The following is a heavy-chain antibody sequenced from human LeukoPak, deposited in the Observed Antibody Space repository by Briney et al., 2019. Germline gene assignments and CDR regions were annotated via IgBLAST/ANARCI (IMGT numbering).Heavy chain of an antibody. CDR2: IIPIFGTA. CDR3: AGEHYDILTGYYMSYFDY. Sequence: SVKVSCKASGGTFSSYAISWVRQAPGQGLEWMGRIIPIFGTANYAQKFQGRVTITTDESTSTAYMELSSLRSEDTAVYYCAGEHYDILTGYYMSYFDYWGQGTLVTVSS. V-gene: IGHV1-69*05. J-gene: IGHJ4*02. CDR1: GGTFSSYA. D-gene: IGHD3-9*01.